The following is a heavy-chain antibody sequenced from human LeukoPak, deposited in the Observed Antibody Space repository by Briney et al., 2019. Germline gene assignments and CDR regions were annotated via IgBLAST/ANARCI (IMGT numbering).Heavy chain of an antibody. Sequence: GGSLRLSCAASGFTFSNYAMHWVRQAPGKGLEWVANIKQDGSEKYYVDSVKGRFTISRDNAKNSLYLQMNSLRAEDTAVYYCARVASSSWYYYYYYMDVWGKGTTVTVSS. CDR3: ARVASSSWYYYYYYMDV. CDR1: GFTFSNYA. D-gene: IGHD6-13*01. J-gene: IGHJ6*03. CDR2: IKQDGSEK. V-gene: IGHV3-7*01.